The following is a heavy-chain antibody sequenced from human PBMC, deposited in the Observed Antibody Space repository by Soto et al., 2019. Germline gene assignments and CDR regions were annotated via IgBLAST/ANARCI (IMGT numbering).Heavy chain of an antibody. J-gene: IGHJ5*02. Sequence: QVQLQESGPGRVKPSQTLSLTCTVSGGSISSGDYYWSWIRQPPGKGLEWIGYIYYSGSTYYNPSLQSRISISVDASKTQFSLKLSSVTAADTAVYYCARYYDSTGYYYDHWFDPWGQGTLVTVSS. D-gene: IGHD3-22*01. V-gene: IGHV4-30-4*01. CDR2: IYYSGST. CDR1: GGSISSGDYY. CDR3: ARYYDSTGYYYDHWFDP.